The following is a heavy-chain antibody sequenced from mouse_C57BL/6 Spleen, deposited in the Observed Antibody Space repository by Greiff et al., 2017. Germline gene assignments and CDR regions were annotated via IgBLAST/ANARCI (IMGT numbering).Heavy chain of an antibody. CDR3: ARGGLGGLDY. J-gene: IGHJ2*01. CDR1: GYTFTNYW. CDR2: IYPGGGYT. D-gene: IGHD1-1*02. V-gene: IGHV1-63*01. Sequence: VQLVESGAELVRPGTSVKMSCKASGYTFTNYWIGWAKQRPGHGLEWIGDIYPGGGYTNYNEKFKGKATLTADKSSSTAYMQFSSLTSEDSAIYYCARGGLGGLDYWGQGTTLTVSS.